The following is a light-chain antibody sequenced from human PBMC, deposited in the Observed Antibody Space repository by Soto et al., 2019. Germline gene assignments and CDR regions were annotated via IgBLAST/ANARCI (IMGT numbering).Light chain of an antibody. Sequence: QSALTQPASVSGSPGQSITISCTGTSSDVGGYKYVSWYQQHPDKAPKRIIFEVSNRPSGISSRFSGSKSGNTASLTISGLQAEDAAAYYCAAYTSSSTSVIFGRGTKLTVL. V-gene: IGLV2-14*01. CDR3: AAYTSSSTSVI. CDR2: EVS. J-gene: IGLJ2*01. CDR1: SSDVGGYKY.